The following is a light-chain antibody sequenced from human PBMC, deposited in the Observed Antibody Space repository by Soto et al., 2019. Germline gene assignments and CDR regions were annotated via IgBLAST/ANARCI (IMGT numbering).Light chain of an antibody. CDR1: SSNIGSNT. CDR3: ATWDDSLNGWV. CDR2: DND. J-gene: IGLJ3*02. V-gene: IGLV1-44*01. Sequence: QSVLTQPPSASGTPGQRVTISCSGRSSNIGSNTVDWYQHLPGTAPQLLIYDNDHRPPGVPDRFSASTSATSASLAISGLHSEDEADYYCATWDDSLNGWVFGGGTKLTVL.